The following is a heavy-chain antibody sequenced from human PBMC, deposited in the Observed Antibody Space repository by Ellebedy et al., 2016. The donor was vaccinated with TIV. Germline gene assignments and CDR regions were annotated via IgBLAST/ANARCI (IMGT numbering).Heavy chain of an antibody. J-gene: IGHJ6*02. CDR1: GSSIGYFY. Sequence: SETLSLXXTVSGSSIGYFYWSWIREPPGKGLEWIGFVQNSGTTYYSPSLQSRVTISIDTSKNLFSLKLTSVSAADTAMYYCARGSYSYGMDVWGQGTTVTVSS. V-gene: IGHV4-59*01. CDR3: ARGSYSYGMDV. CDR2: VQNSGTT.